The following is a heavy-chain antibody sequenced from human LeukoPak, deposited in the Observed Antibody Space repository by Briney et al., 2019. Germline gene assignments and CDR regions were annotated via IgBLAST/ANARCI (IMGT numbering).Heavy chain of an antibody. Sequence: PGGSLRLSCAASGFTFSSYSMNWVRQAPGKGLEWVSYISSSSSTIYYADSVKGRFTISRDNAKNSLYLQMNSLRAEDTAVYYCTSSDYGSGSRVDYWGQGTLVTVSS. D-gene: IGHD3-10*01. J-gene: IGHJ4*02. CDR3: TSSDYGSGSRVDY. CDR2: ISSSSSTI. V-gene: IGHV3-48*01. CDR1: GFTFSSYS.